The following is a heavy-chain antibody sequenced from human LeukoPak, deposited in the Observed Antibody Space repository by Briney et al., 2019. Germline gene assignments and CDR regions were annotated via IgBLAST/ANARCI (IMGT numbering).Heavy chain of an antibody. Sequence: SETLSLTCTVSGDSISSHYWSWIRQPPGKGLEWIGYIYYSGSTNYNPSLKSRVTISVDTSKNQFSLKLSSVTAADTAVYYCARDGYDFWGGYHSFDYWGQGTLVTVSS. V-gene: IGHV4-59*11. CDR3: ARDGYDFWGGYHSFDY. J-gene: IGHJ4*02. CDR2: IYYSGST. CDR1: GDSISSHY. D-gene: IGHD3-3*01.